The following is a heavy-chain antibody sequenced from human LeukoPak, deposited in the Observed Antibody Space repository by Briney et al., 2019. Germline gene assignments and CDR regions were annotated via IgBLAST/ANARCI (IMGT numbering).Heavy chain of an antibody. V-gene: IGHV3-48*03. CDR3: ETAVI. CDR1: GFTFSSYE. CDR2: VRKRGGTR. Sequence: GGSLRLSCAASGFTFSSYEMNWVRQAPGKGLEWVACVRKRGGTRKNADSVKGRFTVSRANAKNSVYLQMNSLAAGDTAVYYCETAVIRGRGTMVTVSS. J-gene: IGHJ3*02.